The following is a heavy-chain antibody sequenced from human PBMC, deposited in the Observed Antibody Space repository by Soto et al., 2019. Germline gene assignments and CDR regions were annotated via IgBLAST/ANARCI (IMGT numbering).Heavy chain of an antibody. CDR2: IYPGNSDT. Sequence: GESLKISCKGSGYSFTTYWIAWVRQMPGKGLEWMGNIYPGNSDTRYSPSFQGQVTISADRSISTAYLQWSSLKASDTAMYYCARRSGDYVKFDYWGQGTLVTVSS. D-gene: IGHD4-17*01. CDR1: GYSFTTYW. CDR3: ARRSGDYVKFDY. J-gene: IGHJ4*02. V-gene: IGHV5-51*01.